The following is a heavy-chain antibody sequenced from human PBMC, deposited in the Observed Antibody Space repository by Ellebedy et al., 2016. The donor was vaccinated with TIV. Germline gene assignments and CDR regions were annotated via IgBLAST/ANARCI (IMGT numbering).Heavy chain of an antibody. CDR1: GYTLTELS. V-gene: IGHV1-24*01. Sequence: ASVKVSCXVSGYTLTELSMHWVRQAPGKGLEWMGGFDPEDGETIYAQKFQGRVTMTEDTSTDTAYMELSSLRSEDTAVYYCATDHLRFTQVDQRSWGQGTLVTVSS. CDR3: ATDHLRFTQVDQRS. J-gene: IGHJ4*02. D-gene: IGHD5/OR15-5a*01. CDR2: FDPEDGET.